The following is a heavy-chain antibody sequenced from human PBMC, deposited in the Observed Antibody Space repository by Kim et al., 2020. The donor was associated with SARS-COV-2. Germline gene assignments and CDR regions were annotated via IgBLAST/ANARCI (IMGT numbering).Heavy chain of an antibody. CDR3: ARGADSSGYYPDRFDY. Sequence: SETLSLTCTVSGGSISSYYWSWIRQPPGKGLEWIGYIYYSGSTNYNPSLKSRVTISVDTSKNQFSLKLSSVTAADTAVYYCARGADSSGYYPDRFDYWG. CDR2: IYYSGST. J-gene: IGHJ4*01. D-gene: IGHD3-22*01. CDR1: GGSISSYY. V-gene: IGHV4-59*01.